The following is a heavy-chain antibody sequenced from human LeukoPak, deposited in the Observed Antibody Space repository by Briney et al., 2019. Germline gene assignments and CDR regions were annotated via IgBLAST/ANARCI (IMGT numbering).Heavy chain of an antibody. CDR1: GGSISDYY. Sequence: SETLSLTCTVSGGSISDYYWSWIRQPPGKGLEWIGYVYYSGSTSYNPSLKSRVTISVDKSTNQLSLKLTSVTAADTAVYYCARIGNYYFDYWGQGTLVTVSS. J-gene: IGHJ4*02. CDR2: VYYSGST. D-gene: IGHD1-1*01. V-gene: IGHV4-59*12. CDR3: ARIGNYYFDY.